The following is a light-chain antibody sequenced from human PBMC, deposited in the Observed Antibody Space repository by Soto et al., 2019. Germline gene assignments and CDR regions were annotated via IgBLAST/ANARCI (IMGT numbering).Light chain of an antibody. J-gene: IGKJ3*01. CDR1: QSVSSY. CDR2: DAS. Sequence: EIVLTQSPATLSLSPGERATLSCRASQSVSSYLAWYQQKPGQAPRLLIYDASNRATGIPARFSGSGSGTDFTLTSSSLEPEDFAVYYCQQRSNWPPGGEFTFGPGTKVDIK. V-gene: IGKV3-11*01. CDR3: QQRSNWPPGGEFT.